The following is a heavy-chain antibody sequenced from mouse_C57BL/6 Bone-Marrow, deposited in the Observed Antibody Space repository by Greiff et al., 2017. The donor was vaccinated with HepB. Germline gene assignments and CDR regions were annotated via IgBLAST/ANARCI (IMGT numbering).Heavy chain of an antibody. CDR1: GYTFTSYW. Sequence: VQLQQPGAELVKPGASVKLSCKASGYTFTSYWMHWVKQRPGQGLEWIGRIHPNSGSTNYNEKFKSKATLTVDKSSSTAYMQLSSLTSEDSAVYYCARGGEEGNYFDYWGQGTTLTVSS. CDR2: IHPNSGST. V-gene: IGHV1-64*01. CDR3: ARGGEEGNYFDY. J-gene: IGHJ2*01.